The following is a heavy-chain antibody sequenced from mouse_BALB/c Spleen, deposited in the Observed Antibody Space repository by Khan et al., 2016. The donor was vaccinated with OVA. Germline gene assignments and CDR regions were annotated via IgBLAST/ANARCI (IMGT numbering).Heavy chain of an antibody. V-gene: IGHV3-8*02. Sequence: VQLQQSGPSLVQPSQTLSLTCSVTGDSITSGYWSWIRKFPGNKLEYMGYMIYSGYTYYNPSLKSRVSITRHTSKNQYYLQLNSVTTEDTATYYCARSTYRYAFAYWGQGTLVTVSA. J-gene: IGHJ3*01. CDR2: MIYSGYT. CDR3: ARSTYRYAFAY. D-gene: IGHD2-14*01. CDR1: GDSITSGY.